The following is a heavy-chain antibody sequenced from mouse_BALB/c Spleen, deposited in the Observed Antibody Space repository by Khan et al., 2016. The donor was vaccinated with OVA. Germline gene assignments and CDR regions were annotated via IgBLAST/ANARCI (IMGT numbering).Heavy chain of an antibody. CDR3: ADHVTGSFAY. J-gene: IGHJ3*01. CDR1: GFTFSSYS. D-gene: IGHD2-1*01. Sequence: EVELVESGGDLVKPGGSLKLSCAASGFTFSSYSMSWVRQTPDKRLEWVASISSGGDYTYYPDSVKGRFTIYRDNAKNTLYLQMSDLKSEDTAIFYCADHVTGSFAYWGQGTLVTVSA. V-gene: IGHV5-6*01. CDR2: ISSGGDYT.